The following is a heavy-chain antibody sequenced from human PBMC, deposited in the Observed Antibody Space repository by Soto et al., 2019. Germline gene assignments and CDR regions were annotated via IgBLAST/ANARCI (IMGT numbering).Heavy chain of an antibody. J-gene: IGHJ4*02. Sequence: QVQLVQSGAEVMQPGASVKVSCKASGYTFTSYYIQWVRQAPGQGLEWMGIINPSGGSTNYAQKFQGRVNMTRDTSTRTVYMELSSLRSEDTAIYYCSRGFPPRDQLGNLPGAFWGQGTLVTVSS. D-gene: IGHD1-1*01. V-gene: IGHV1-46*03. CDR1: GYTFTSYY. CDR2: INPSGGST. CDR3: SRGFPPRDQLGNLPGAF.